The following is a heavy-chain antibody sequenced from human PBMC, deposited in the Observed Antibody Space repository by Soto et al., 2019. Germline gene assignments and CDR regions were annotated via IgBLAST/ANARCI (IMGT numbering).Heavy chain of an antibody. D-gene: IGHD2-21*01. J-gene: IGHJ4*02. V-gene: IGHV4-34*01. Sequence: QVQLQQWGAGLLKPSETLSLTCAVYGRSFSGYYWSWIRQPPGKGLEWMGEINHSGSTNYNPSLKSRVTISVDTSKNHFSLKLSSLTAADTAVYYCARAYGGDVFDYWGQGTLVTVSS. CDR3: ARAYGGDVFDY. CDR1: GRSFSGYY. CDR2: INHSGST.